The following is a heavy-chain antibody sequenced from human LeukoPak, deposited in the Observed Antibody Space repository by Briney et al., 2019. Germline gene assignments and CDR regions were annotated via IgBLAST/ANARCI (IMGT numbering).Heavy chain of an antibody. V-gene: IGHV3-74*01. D-gene: IGHD3-3*01. CDR1: GFTFSSYW. Sequence: GGSLRLSCAVSGFTFSSYWLHWVRQAPGKGLVWVSRISTDGTTTTYADSVKGRFTISRDNAKNTLYLQMNSLRAEDTAVYYCATFRFLGTWGQGTMVTVS. J-gene: IGHJ3*01. CDR2: ISTDGTTT. CDR3: ATFRFLGT.